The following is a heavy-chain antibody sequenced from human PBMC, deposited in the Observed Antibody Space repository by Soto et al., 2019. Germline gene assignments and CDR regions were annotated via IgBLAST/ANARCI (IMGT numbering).Heavy chain of an antibody. CDR3: ARQAYYDSSGYYHRNWFDP. CDR2: IDPSDSYT. J-gene: IGHJ5*02. Sequence: PGESLKISCKGSGYSFTSYWISWVRQMPGKGLEWMGRIDPSDSYTNYSPSFQGHVTISADKSISTAYLQWSSLKASDTAMYYCARQAYYDSSGYYHRNWFDPWGQGTLVTVSS. D-gene: IGHD3-22*01. CDR1: GYSFTSYW. V-gene: IGHV5-10-1*01.